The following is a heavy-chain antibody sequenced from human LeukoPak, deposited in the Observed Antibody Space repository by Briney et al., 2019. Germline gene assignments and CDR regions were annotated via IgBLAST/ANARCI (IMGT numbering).Heavy chain of an antibody. V-gene: IGHV4-39*07. CDR2: INHSGST. J-gene: IGHJ6*02. Sequence: MPSETLSLTCTVSGGSISSSSYYWSWIRQPPGKGLEWIGEINHSGSTNYNPSLKSRVTISVDTSKNQFSLKLSSVTAADTAVYYCKYYDSSGLSYGMDVWGQGTTVTVSS. D-gene: IGHD3-22*01. CDR3: KYYDSSGLSYGMDV. CDR1: GGSISSSSYY.